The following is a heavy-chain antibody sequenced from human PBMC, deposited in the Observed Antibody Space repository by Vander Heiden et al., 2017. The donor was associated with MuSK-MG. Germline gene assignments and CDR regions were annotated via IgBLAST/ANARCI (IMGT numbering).Heavy chain of an antibody. CDR2: IDYSSRWHN. Sequence: VQLQQSGPRLVKPSQHLSLTCAISGARVSSNNAPWTWLRQSPSRGLGWLVRIDYSSRWHNGYAVSVRSLVTCSPVTSKNQFSLQLKSVTHEDTAVYYCARINRIYKHFDSGDLGFLVPVS. D-gene: IGHD2-15*01. V-gene: IGHV6-1*01. CDR1: GARVSSNNAP. CDR3: ARINRIYKHFDS. J-gene: IGHJ4*02.